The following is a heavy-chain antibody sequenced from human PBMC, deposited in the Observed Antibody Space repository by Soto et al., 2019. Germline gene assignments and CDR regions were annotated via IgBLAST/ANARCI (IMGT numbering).Heavy chain of an antibody. D-gene: IGHD3-9*01. CDR1: GFTFSSYG. V-gene: IGHV3-30*18. Sequence: GGSLRLSCAASGFTFSSYGMHWVRQAPGKGLEWVAIISYDGSNKYYADSVKGRFTISRDNSKNTLYLQMNSLRAEDTAVYYCAKDFLDRPYYDILTGPFHWGQGTLVTVSS. CDR3: AKDFLDRPYYDILTGPFH. CDR2: ISYDGSNK. J-gene: IGHJ4*02.